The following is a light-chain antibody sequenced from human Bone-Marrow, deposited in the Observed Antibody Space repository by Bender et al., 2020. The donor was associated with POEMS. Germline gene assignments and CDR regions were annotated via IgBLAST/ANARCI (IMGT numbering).Light chain of an antibody. Sequence: QSVLTQPPSASGTPGQRVTISCSGGSSNIGAHAVNWYQHLPGTAPKLLIYSSHRRPSEVPDRFSGSRSGTSASMAIGGVESGDEADYYCQVWDSFHNAVVFGGGTKLTVL. CDR1: SSNIGAHA. CDR2: SSH. V-gene: IGLV1-44*01. CDR3: QVWDSFHNAVV. J-gene: IGLJ2*01.